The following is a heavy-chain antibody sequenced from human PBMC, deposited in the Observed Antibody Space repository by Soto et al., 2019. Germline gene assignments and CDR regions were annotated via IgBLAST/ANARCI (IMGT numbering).Heavy chain of an antibody. CDR3: AKEGVATIFGVVTHGWFDP. V-gene: IGHV3-23*01. CDR2: ISGSGGST. CDR1: GFTFSSYA. J-gene: IGHJ5*02. Sequence: EVQLLESGGGLVQPGGSLRLSCAASGFTFSSYAMSWVRQAPGKGLEWVSAISGSGGSTNYADSVKGRFTISRDNSKNTLYLQMNSVRAEDTAVYNCAKEGVATIFGVVTHGWFDPWGQGTLVTVSS. D-gene: IGHD3-3*01.